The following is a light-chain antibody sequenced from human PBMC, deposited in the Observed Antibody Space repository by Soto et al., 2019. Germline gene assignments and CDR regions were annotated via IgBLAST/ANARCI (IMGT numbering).Light chain of an antibody. J-gene: IGKJ1*01. CDR2: GAS. Sequence: EVVMTQSPATLSVSPGDRATLSCRASQSANINVAWYQQKPGQAPRLLIYGASTRATGIADRFSGTGSGTEFTLTISSLQSEDFAVYYCQQYSNRPPWTFGQGTKV. CDR1: QSANIN. V-gene: IGKV3-15*01. CDR3: QQYSNRPPWT.